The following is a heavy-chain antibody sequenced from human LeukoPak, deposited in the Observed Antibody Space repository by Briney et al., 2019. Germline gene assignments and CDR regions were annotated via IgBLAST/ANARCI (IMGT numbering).Heavy chain of an antibody. CDR2: ISYDGSNK. D-gene: IGHD6-19*01. CDR1: GFTFSSYA. V-gene: IGHV3-30*04. Sequence: GGSLRLSCAASGFTFSSYAMHWVRQAPGKGLEWVAVISYDGSNKYYADSVKGRFTISRDNSKNTLYLQMNSLRAEDTAVYYCARLGRIAMAGNYWGQGTLVTVSS. CDR3: ARLGRIAMAGNY. J-gene: IGHJ4*02.